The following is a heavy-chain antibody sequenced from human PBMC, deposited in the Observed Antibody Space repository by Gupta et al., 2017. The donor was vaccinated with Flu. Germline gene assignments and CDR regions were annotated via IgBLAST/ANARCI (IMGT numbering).Heavy chain of an antibody. Sequence: RQAPGKGLEWVSAISGSGGSTYYADSVKGRFTISRDNSKNTLYLQMNSLRAEDTAVYYCAKAIAAAGTCFDYWGQGTLVTVSS. J-gene: IGHJ4*02. CDR3: AKAIAAAGTCFDY. V-gene: IGHV3-23*01. D-gene: IGHD6-13*01. CDR2: ISGSGGST.